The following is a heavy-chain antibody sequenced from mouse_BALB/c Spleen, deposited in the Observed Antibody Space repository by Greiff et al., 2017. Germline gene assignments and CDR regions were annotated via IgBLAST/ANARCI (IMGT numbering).Heavy chain of an antibody. D-gene: IGHD2-12*01. J-gene: IGHJ2*01. Sequence: VQLQQSGAELVRPGASVTLSCKASGYTFTDYEMHWVKQTPVHGLEWIGAIDPETGGTAYNQKFKGKATLTADKSSSTAYMELRSLTSEDSAVYYCTRYYKVNYFDYWGQGTTLTVSS. CDR2: IDPETGGT. CDR1: GYTFTDYE. CDR3: TRYYKVNYFDY. V-gene: IGHV1-15*01.